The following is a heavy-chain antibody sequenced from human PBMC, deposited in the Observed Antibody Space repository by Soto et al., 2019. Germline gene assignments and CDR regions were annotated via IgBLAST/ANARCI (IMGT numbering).Heavy chain of an antibody. J-gene: IGHJ3*02. D-gene: IGHD3-22*01. V-gene: IGHV3-23*01. CDR2: ISGSGGST. CDR1: GFTFSSYA. Sequence: GGSLRLSCAASGFTFSSYAMSWVRQAPGKGLEWVSAISGSGGSTYYADSVKGRFTISRDNSKNTLYLQMNSLRAEDTAVYYCAKHQGNYYDSSGYSPGGAFDIWGQGTMVTVSS. CDR3: AKHQGNYYDSSGYSPGGAFDI.